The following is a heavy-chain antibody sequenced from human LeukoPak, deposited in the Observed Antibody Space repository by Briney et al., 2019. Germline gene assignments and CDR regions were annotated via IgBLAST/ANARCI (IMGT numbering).Heavy chain of an antibody. CDR2: IYYSGST. D-gene: IGHD2-21*02. Sequence: PSETLSLTCTVSGGSISSSHYYWGWIRQPPGKGLEWIRTIYYSGSTYYNPSLKSRVTISVDTSKNHFSLKVNSVTAADTAVYYCARHVVTADPYFFDYWGQGTLVTVSS. V-gene: IGHV4-39*01. CDR3: ARHVVTADPYFFDY. J-gene: IGHJ4*02. CDR1: GGSISSSHYY.